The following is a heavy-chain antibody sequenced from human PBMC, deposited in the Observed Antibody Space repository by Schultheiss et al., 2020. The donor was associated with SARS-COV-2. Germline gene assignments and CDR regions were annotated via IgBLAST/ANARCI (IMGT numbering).Heavy chain of an antibody. J-gene: IGHJ2*01. Sequence: GGSLRLSCKGSGYSFTSYWIGWVRQMPGKGLEWMGIIYPGDSDTRYSPSFQGQVTISADKSISTAYLQWSSLKASDTAMYYCSRHPKWDPHWYFDLWGRGTLVTVSS. CDR1: GYSFTSYW. V-gene: IGHV5-51*01. CDR2: IYPGDSDT. D-gene: IGHD1-26*01. CDR3: SRHPKWDPHWYFDL.